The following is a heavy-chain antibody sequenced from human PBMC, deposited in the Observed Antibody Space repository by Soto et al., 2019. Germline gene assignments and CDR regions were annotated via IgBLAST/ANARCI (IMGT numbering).Heavy chain of an antibody. CDR3: AKVSTYGKRWFDP. V-gene: IGHV3-23*01. D-gene: IGHD4-17*01. Sequence: GGSLRLSCAASGFTFSSYAISWVRQAPGKGLEWVSAISGSGGSTYYADSVKGRFTISRDNSKNTLYLQMNSLRADDTAVYYCAKVSTYGKRWFDPWGQGTPVTVSS. CDR1: GFTFSSYA. J-gene: IGHJ5*02. CDR2: ISGSGGST.